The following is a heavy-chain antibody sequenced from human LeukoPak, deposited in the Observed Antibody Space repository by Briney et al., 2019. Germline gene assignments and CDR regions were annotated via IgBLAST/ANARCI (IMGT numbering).Heavy chain of an antibody. CDR3: AREYSSSSGDY. J-gene: IGHJ4*02. CDR2: IYSGGST. D-gene: IGHD6-6*01. Sequence: GGSLRLSCAASGFTFSSNYMSWICQAPGKGLEWVSVIYSGGSTYYADSVKGRFTISRDNSKNTLYLQMNSLRAEDTAVYYCAREYSSSSGDYWGQGTLVTVSS. CDR1: GFTFSSNY. V-gene: IGHV3-66*01.